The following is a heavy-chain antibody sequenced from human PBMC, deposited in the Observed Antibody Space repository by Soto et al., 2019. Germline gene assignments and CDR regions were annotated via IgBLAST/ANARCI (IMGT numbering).Heavy chain of an antibody. J-gene: IGHJ6*02. CDR1: GYTFTNYW. CDR2: IYPGDSDT. Sequence: LGESLKISCKGSGYTFTNYWIGWVRQMPGKGLEWMGIIYPGDSDTKYNPSFQGQVTISADKSITTTYLQWSSLKALDTAIYYCAASIFYYGMDVWGQGTTVTVSS. CDR3: AASIFYYGMDV. V-gene: IGHV5-51*01.